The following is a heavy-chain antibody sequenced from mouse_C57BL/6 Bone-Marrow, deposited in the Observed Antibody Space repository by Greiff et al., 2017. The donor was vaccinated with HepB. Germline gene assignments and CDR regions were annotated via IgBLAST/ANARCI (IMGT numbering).Heavy chain of an antibody. CDR3: TRPITTVVANPAWFAY. V-gene: IGHV1-5*01. J-gene: IGHJ3*01. D-gene: IGHD1-1*01. Sequence: EVQLKESGTVLARPGASVKMSCKTSGYTFTSYWMHWVKQRPGQGLEWIGAIYPGNSDTSYNQKFKGKAKLTAVTSASTAYMELSSLTNEDSAVYYCTRPITTVVANPAWFAYWGQGTLVTVSA. CDR2: IYPGNSDT. CDR1: GYTFTSYW.